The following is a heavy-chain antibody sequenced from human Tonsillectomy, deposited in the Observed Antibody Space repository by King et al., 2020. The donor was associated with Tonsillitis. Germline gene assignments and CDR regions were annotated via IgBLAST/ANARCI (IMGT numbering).Heavy chain of an antibody. V-gene: IGHV3-23*04. Sequence: DVQLVESGGGLVQPEESLRLSCIASGFTFSSYALSWVLQAPGKGLEWVSAISVRGSGTYYADSVKGRFTISRDNSKNTIYLQMNSLRAEDTAVYYCARGSYGDFDSWGQGTLVTVSS. CDR3: ARGSYGDFDS. CDR2: ISVRGSGT. J-gene: IGHJ5*01. CDR1: GFTFSSYA. D-gene: IGHD4-17*01.